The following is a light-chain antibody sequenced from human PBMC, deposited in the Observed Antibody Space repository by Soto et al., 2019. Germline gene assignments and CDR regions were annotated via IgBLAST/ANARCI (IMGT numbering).Light chain of an antibody. CDR1: SSNIGNNY. Sequence: QSVLTQPPSVSAAPGQKVTISCSGSSSNIGNNYVSWYQQLPGTAPKLLIYENNKRPSGIPDRFSGSKSGTSATLGITGLQTGDEADYYCGTWDSSLSVGVFGGGTKFTV. J-gene: IGLJ3*02. V-gene: IGLV1-51*02. CDR3: GTWDSSLSVGV. CDR2: ENN.